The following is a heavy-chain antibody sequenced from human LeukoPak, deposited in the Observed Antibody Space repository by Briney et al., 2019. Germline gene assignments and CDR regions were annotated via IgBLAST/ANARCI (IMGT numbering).Heavy chain of an antibody. CDR1: GYTFTGYY. J-gene: IGHJ5*02. CDR3: ARTSINPQWLASTNWFDP. V-gene: IGHV1-2*06. Sequence: GASVKVSCKASGYTFTGYYMHWVRQAPGQGLEWMGRMNPNSGGTNYAQKFQGRVTMTRDTSISTAYMELSRLRSDDTAVYYCARTSINPQWLASTNWFDPWGQGTLVTVSS. D-gene: IGHD6-19*01. CDR2: MNPNSGGT.